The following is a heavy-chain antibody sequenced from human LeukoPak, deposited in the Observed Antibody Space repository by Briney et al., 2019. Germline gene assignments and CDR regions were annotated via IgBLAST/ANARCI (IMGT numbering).Heavy chain of an antibody. Sequence: PGGSLRLSCAASGFTFSSYWMSWVRQAPGKGLEWVANIKQDGSEKYYVDSVKGRFTISRDNAKNSLYLQMNSLRAEDTAVYYCARSPIYSIAAAGTANYYFDYWGQGTLVTVSS. D-gene: IGHD6-13*01. CDR3: ARSPIYSIAAAGTANYYFDY. J-gene: IGHJ4*02. CDR2: IKQDGSEK. V-gene: IGHV3-7*01. CDR1: GFTFSSYW.